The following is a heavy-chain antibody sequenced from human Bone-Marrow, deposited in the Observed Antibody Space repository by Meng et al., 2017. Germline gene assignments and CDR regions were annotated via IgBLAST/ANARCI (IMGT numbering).Heavy chain of an antibody. J-gene: IGHJ4*02. CDR1: GFTFSSYW. Sequence: VHLGESGGALVQPGGSLRLSCTASGFTFSSYWMHWVRQAPGKGPVWVSRINTDGSSTDYADSVKGRFTISRDNAKNTLYLQMNSLRAEDTAMYYCARFTPFDYWGQGTLVTVSS. CDR3: ARFTPFDY. CDR2: INTDGSST. V-gene: IGHV3-74*01.